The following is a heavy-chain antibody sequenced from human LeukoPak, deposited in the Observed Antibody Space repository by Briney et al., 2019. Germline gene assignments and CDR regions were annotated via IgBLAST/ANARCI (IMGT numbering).Heavy chain of an antibody. D-gene: IGHD3-3*01. CDR2: IYYSGST. J-gene: IGHJ2*01. CDR3: ARARVVTRTYWYFDL. Sequence: PSETLSLTCTVSGGSISSSSYYWGWIRQPPGKGLEWIGSIYYSGSTYYNPSLKSRVTISVDTSKNQFSLKLSSVTAADTAVYYCARARVVTRTYWYFDLWGRGTLVTVSS. CDR1: GGSISSSSYY. V-gene: IGHV4-39*07.